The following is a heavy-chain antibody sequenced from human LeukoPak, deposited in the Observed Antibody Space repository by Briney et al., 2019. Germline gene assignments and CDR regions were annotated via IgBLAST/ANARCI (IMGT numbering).Heavy chain of an antibody. D-gene: IGHD3-10*01. CDR2: TYYRSKWYN. Sequence: SGPGLVKPSQTLSLTCAISGDSVSSNSAAWNWIRQSPSRGLEWLGRTYYRSKWYNDYAVSVKSRITINPDTSKNQFSLQPNSVTPEDTAVYYCARGRGGSGIPPYYFDYWGQGTLVTVSS. CDR3: ARGRGGSGIPPYYFDY. CDR1: GDSVSSNSAA. J-gene: IGHJ4*02. V-gene: IGHV6-1*01.